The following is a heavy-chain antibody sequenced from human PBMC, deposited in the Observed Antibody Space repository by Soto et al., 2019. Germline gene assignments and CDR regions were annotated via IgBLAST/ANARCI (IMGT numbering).Heavy chain of an antibody. D-gene: IGHD1-1*01. Sequence: RYGMNCVSKAPGKGLEWVSSIDSGGSRTFYADTVKGRFTISRDNAKNSLFLQMNSLRAEDTAVYFCTREVQPRVRRGYVSWGQRTLVSVSS. CDR2: IDSGGSRT. V-gene: IGHV3-21*01. CDR3: TREVQPRVRRGYVS. J-gene: IGHJ5*02. CDR1: RYG.